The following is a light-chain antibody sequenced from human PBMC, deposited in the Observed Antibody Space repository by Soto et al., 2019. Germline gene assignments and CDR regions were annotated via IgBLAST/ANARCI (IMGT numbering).Light chain of an antibody. Sequence: QSVLTQPPSVSGAPGQRVTISCTGSSSNIGAGYDVHWYQQLPGTAPKLLIYGNNYRPSWVPDRFSGSKSGTSASLAITGLQAEYEADYYCQSYDSSLSGVVFGGGTKVTVL. J-gene: IGLJ2*01. CDR2: GNN. CDR3: QSYDSSLSGVV. V-gene: IGLV1-40*01. CDR1: SSNIGAGYD.